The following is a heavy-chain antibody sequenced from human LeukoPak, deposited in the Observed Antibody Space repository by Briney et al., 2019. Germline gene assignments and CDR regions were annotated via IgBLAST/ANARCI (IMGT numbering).Heavy chain of an antibody. Sequence: SETLSLTCTVSGGSISSGGYYWSGIRQHPGKGLEWIGYIYYSGSTYYNPSLKSRVTISVDTSKNQFSLKLSSVTAADTAVYYCAAIVATEYYYYGMDVWGQGTTVTVSS. D-gene: IGHD5-12*01. CDR3: AAIVATEYYYYGMDV. J-gene: IGHJ6*02. V-gene: IGHV4-31*03. CDR1: GGSISSGGYY. CDR2: IYYSGST.